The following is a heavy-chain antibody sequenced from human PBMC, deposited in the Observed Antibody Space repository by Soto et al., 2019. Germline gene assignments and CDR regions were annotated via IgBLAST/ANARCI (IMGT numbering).Heavy chain of an antibody. CDR3: ARRSYGAAFDI. D-gene: IGHD4-17*01. Sequence: SETLSLTCTVSGGSISSYYWSWIRQPPGKGLEWFGYIYYSGSTNYNPSLKSRVTISVDTSKNQFSLKLSSVTAADTAVYYCARRSYGAAFDIWGQGTMVTVSS. J-gene: IGHJ3*02. V-gene: IGHV4-59*08. CDR1: GGSISSYY. CDR2: IYYSGST.